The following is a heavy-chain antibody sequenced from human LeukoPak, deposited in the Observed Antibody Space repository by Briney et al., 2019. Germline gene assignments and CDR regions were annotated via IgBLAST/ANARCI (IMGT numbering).Heavy chain of an antibody. CDR1: GFTFSSYW. CDR3: ARKDYGDYGLDY. V-gene: IGHV3-74*01. Sequence: PGGSLRLSCAASGFTFSSYWMHWVRQAPGKGLVWVSCINSDGSSTSYADSVKGRFTISRDNAKNTLYLQMNSLRAEDTAVYYCARKDYGDYGLDYWGQGTLVTVSS. J-gene: IGHJ4*02. CDR2: INSDGSST. D-gene: IGHD4-17*01.